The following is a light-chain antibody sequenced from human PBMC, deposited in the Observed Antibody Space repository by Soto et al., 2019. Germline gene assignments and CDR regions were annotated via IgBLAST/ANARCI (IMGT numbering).Light chain of an antibody. CDR1: SSNIGAGYD. J-gene: IGLJ2*01. V-gene: IGLV1-40*01. Sequence: QSVLTQPHSVSGAPGQRVTIYCTGSSSNIGAGYDVHWYQHLPGTAPKVLIYRNRHRPSGVPDRFSGSKSGTSASLAITGLQADDEADYYCQSYDISLSGVLFGGGTKLTVL. CDR3: QSYDISLSGVL. CDR2: RNR.